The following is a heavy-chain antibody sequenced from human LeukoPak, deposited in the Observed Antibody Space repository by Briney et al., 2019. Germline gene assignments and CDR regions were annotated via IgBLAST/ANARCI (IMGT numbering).Heavy chain of an antibody. V-gene: IGHV3-23*01. D-gene: IGHD5-24*01. J-gene: IGHJ4*02. CDR3: AKGVGMATIYFDY. CDR2: ISGSSGST. CDR1: GFTFSSYA. Sequence: GGSLRLSCAASGFTFSSYAMSWVRQAPGKGLEWVSAISGSSGSTYYADSVKGRFTISRDNSKNTLYLQMNSLRAEDTAVYYCAKGVGMATIYFDYWGQGTLVTVSS.